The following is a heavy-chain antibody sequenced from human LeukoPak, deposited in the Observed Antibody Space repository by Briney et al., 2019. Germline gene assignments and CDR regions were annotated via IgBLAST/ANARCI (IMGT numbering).Heavy chain of an antibody. CDR3: ARDRGYSTFDY. Sequence: PGDSLRLSCAASGFTFTKYWMTWVRQAPGKGLEWVGNIKQDGSDKNYMDSVKGRFTISRDNTKNSVYLQMSSLRAEDTAVYYCARDRGYSTFDYWGQGTLVTVSS. CDR1: GFTFTKYW. D-gene: IGHD3-22*01. CDR2: IKQDGSDK. V-gene: IGHV3-7*01. J-gene: IGHJ4*02.